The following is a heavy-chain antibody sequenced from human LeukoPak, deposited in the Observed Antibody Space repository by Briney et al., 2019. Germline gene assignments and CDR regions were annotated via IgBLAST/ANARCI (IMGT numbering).Heavy chain of an antibody. D-gene: IGHD6-13*01. CDR1: GGSISSYY. V-gene: IGHV4-4*07. Sequence: SETLSLTCTVSGGSISSYYWSWIRQPAGKGLEWIGRIYTSGSTNYNPSLKSRVTMSVDTSKNQFSLKLSSVTAADTAVYYCARDRRCSSSWYGGDWFDPWGQGTLVTVSS. J-gene: IGHJ5*02. CDR3: ARDRRCSSSWYGGDWFDP. CDR2: IYTSGST.